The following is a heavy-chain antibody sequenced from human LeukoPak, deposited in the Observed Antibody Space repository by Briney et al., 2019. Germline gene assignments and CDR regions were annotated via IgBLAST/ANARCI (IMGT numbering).Heavy chain of an antibody. Sequence: TGGSLRLSCVASGFIFGDYWMRWVRQAPGKGLEWVATMNQNGGVKYYVDSVKGRFTISRDNAKTSLFLQMNSLRSDDTAVYYCARDHYDSSGYYLFDYWGQGTLVTVSS. CDR3: ARDHYDSSGYYLFDY. V-gene: IGHV3-7*03. J-gene: IGHJ4*02. D-gene: IGHD3-22*01. CDR1: GFIFGDYW. CDR2: MNQNGGVK.